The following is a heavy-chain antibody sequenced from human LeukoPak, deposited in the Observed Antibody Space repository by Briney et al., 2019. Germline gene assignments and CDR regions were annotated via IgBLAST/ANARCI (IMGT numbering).Heavy chain of an antibody. Sequence: SETLSLTCTVSGGSISSYYWSWIRQPAGKGLEWIGRIYTSGSTNYNPSLKSRVTMSVDTSKNQFSLKLSSVTAADTAVYHCARDPDWNYSGWFDPWGQGTLVTVSS. CDR3: ARDPDWNYSGWFDP. D-gene: IGHD1-7*01. V-gene: IGHV4-4*07. CDR2: IYTSGST. J-gene: IGHJ5*02. CDR1: GGSISSYY.